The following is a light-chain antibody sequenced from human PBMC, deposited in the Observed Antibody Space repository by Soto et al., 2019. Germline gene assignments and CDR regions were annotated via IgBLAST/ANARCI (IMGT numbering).Light chain of an antibody. CDR2: SVS. Sequence: IEMTQYPSTVSASVGARVTITCRASQRVYNLLAWYQQKPGKAPKLLISSVSTLESGVPSRFSGSGSGTEFTLAISSLQPEDLGTYYCQEYNSYLSFGPGTKVEI. CDR3: QEYNSYLS. J-gene: IGKJ3*01. V-gene: IGKV1-5*01. CDR1: QRVYNL.